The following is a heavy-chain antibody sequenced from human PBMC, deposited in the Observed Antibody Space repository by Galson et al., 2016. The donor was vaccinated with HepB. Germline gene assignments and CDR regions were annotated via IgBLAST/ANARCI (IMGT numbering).Heavy chain of an antibody. D-gene: IGHD3-22*01. V-gene: IGHV3-23*01. CDR3: AKVKGSSGHYFLHPLVDY. CDR2: ISVSGGTT. CDR1: GFTFNNYA. Sequence: SLRLSCAASGFTFNNYAMTWVRQAPGKGLEWVSVISVSGGTTYYADAVKGRFTVSRDNSKNTLYLQVNNLRAEDTAIYYCAKVKGSSGHYFLHPLVDYWGQGTLVTVSS. J-gene: IGHJ4*02.